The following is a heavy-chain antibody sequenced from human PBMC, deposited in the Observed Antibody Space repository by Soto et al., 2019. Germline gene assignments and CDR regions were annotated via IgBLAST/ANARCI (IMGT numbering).Heavy chain of an antibody. Sequence: QVQLVQSGAEVKKPGASVKVSCKASGYTFTSYDINWGRQATGQGLEWMGWMNPNSGNTGYAQKFQGRVTMTRNTSISTAYMELSSLRSEDTAVYYFVSQRRWRQLKLKFDYWGQGTMVTVSS. CDR2: MNPNSGNT. J-gene: IGHJ4*02. CDR1: GYTFTSYD. V-gene: IGHV1-8*01. CDR3: VSQRRWRQLKLKFDY. D-gene: IGHD5-12*01.